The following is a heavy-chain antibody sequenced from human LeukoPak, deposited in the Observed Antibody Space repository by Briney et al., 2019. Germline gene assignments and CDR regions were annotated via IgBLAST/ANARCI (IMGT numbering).Heavy chain of an antibody. Sequence: PGGSLRLSCAASGFTFSSYAMHWVRQAPGKGPEWVAVISYDGSNKYYADSVKGRLTISRDNSKNTLYLQMNSLRAEDTAVYYCARDIGRFGVVIFDAFDIWGQGTMVTVSS. CDR2: ISYDGSNK. CDR1: GFTFSSYA. V-gene: IGHV3-30*04. D-gene: IGHD3-3*01. CDR3: ARDIGRFGVVIFDAFDI. J-gene: IGHJ3*02.